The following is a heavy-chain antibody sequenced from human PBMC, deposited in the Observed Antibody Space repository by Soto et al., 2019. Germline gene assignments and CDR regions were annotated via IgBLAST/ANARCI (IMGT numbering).Heavy chain of an antibody. V-gene: IGHV1-69*13. Sequence: ASVKVSCKVSGGTFSSYAISWVRQAPGQGLEWMGGIIPIFGTANYAQKFQGRVTITADESTSTAYMELSSLRSEDTTVYYCARNPDTAMVTYFDYWGQGTLVTVSS. CDR3: ARNPDTAMVTYFDY. CDR2: IIPIFGTA. J-gene: IGHJ4*02. CDR1: GGTFSSYA. D-gene: IGHD5-18*01.